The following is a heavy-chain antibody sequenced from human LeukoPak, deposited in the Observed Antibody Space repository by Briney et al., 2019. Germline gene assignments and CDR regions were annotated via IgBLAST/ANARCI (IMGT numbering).Heavy chain of an antibody. CDR2: IYYSGST. V-gene: IGHV4-59*01. CDR3: ARGMAWYSGYALGY. Sequence: SETLSLTCTVSGGSISSYYWSWIRQPPGKGLEWIGYIYYSGSTYYNPSLRSRVTISVDTSKNQFSLKLSSVTAADTAVYYCARGMAWYSGYALGYWGQGTLVTVSS. CDR1: GGSISSYY. J-gene: IGHJ4*02. D-gene: IGHD5-12*01.